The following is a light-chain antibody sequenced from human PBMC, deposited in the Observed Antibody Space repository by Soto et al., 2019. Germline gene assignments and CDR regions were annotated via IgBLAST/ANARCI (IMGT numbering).Light chain of an antibody. Sequence: EIVLTQSPGTLSLSPGERATLSCRASQSVGSTFFAWFQHKPGQAPRLLIYAASSRAAGIPDRFSGSGSGTDFTLTISRLEPADFAVYYCQQYGSSPFTFGSGTKVDIK. J-gene: IGKJ3*01. CDR2: AAS. CDR1: QSVGSTF. CDR3: QQYGSSPFT. V-gene: IGKV3-20*01.